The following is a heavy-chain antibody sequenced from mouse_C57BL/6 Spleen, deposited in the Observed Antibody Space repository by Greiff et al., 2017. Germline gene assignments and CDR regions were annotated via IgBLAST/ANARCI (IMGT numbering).Heavy chain of an antibody. Sequence: QVQLQQPGAELVKPGASVKMSCKASGYTFTSYWLTWVKQRPGQGLEWIGDIYPGSGSTNYNEKFKSKATLTVDTSSSTAYMQLSSLTSEDSAVYYCARVGSNYAMDYWGQGTSVTVSS. V-gene: IGHV1-55*01. D-gene: IGHD1-1*01. J-gene: IGHJ4*01. CDR2: IYPGSGST. CDR1: GYTFTSYW. CDR3: ARVGSNYAMDY.